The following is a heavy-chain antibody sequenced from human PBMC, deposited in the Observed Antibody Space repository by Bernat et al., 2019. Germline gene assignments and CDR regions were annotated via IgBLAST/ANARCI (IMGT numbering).Heavy chain of an antibody. CDR2: IKEDGSDK. CDR1: GFTFSSYW. Sequence: EVQLVESGGGLVQPGASLRLSCAASGFTFSSYWMSWVRQAPGKGLEWVANIKEDGSDKYHVDSVKGRFTISRDNAKNSLYLQMNSLRAEDTAVYYCARDMVATFIDYWGQGTLVTVSS. D-gene: IGHD5-12*01. V-gene: IGHV3-7*01. J-gene: IGHJ4*02. CDR3: ARDMVATFIDY.